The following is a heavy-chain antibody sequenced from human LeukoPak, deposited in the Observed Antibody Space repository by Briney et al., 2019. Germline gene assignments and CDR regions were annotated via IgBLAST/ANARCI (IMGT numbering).Heavy chain of an antibody. Sequence: PGGSLRLSCAASGITFSSYAMHWVRQAPGKGLEWVAVISYDGSNKYYADSVKGRFTISRDNSKNTLYLQMNSLRAEDTAVYYCARAVDTAMVTPIDYWGQGTLVTVSS. V-gene: IGHV3-30-3*01. J-gene: IGHJ4*02. CDR1: GITFSSYA. CDR3: ARAVDTAMVTPIDY. CDR2: ISYDGSNK. D-gene: IGHD5-18*01.